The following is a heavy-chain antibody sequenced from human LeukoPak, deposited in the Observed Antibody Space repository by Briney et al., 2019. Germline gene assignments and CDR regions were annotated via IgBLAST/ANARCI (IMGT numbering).Heavy chain of an antibody. CDR3: ASAHTPINPMINY. V-gene: IGHV3-30*04. Sequence: RGSLRLSCAASGFSFSSYAMHWVRQAPGKGLEWVAVISYDGSNKYYADSVKGRFTISRDNSKNTLFLQMNSLRAEDTAVYYCASAHTPINPMINYWGQGTLVTVSS. J-gene: IGHJ4*02. D-gene: IGHD3-16*01. CDR2: ISYDGSNK. CDR1: GFSFSSYA.